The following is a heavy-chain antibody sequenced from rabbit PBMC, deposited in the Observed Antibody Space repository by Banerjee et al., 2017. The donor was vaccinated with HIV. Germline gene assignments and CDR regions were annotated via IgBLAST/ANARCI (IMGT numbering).Heavy chain of an antibody. J-gene: IGHJ4*01. CDR1: GFSFSSGYD. Sequence: QEQLVESGGGLVKPGASLTLTCKASGFSFSSGYDMCWVRQAPGKGLEWIAYIYPGYGTTDYASWVNGRFAISLDNAQNTVDLQMTSLTAADTATYFCARAAGYAGYGYATGFDLWGQGTLVTVS. CDR2: IYPGYGTT. D-gene: IGHD6-1*01. V-gene: IGHV1S43*01. CDR3: ARAAGYAGYGYATGFDL.